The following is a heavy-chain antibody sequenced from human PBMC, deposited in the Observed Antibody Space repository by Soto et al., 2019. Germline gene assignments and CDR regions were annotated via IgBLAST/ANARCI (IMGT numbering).Heavy chain of an antibody. CDR2: IYPGDSDT. Sequence: GESLKISCKGSGYSFTSYWIGWVRQMPGKGLEWMGIIYPGDSDTRYSPSFQGQVTISADKSISTAYLQWSSLKASDTAMYYCARQAYDFWSGYYPTYFDYWGQGTLVTVSS. CDR1: GYSFTSYW. D-gene: IGHD3-3*01. CDR3: ARQAYDFWSGYYPTYFDY. V-gene: IGHV5-51*01. J-gene: IGHJ4*02.